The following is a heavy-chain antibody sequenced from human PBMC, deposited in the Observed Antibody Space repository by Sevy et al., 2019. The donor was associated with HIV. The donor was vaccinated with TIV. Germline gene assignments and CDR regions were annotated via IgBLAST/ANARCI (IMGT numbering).Heavy chain of an antibody. V-gene: IGHV3-30-3*01. CDR2: ISYDGSNK. CDR3: ARGDIVVVPAAIPTWDY. D-gene: IGHD2-2*02. Sequence: GGSLRLSCAASGFTFSNAWMSWVRQAPGKGLEWVAVISYDGSNKYYADSVKGRFTISRDNSKNTLYLQMNSLRAEDTAVYYCARGDIVVVPAAIPTWDYWGQGTLVTVSS. J-gene: IGHJ4*02. CDR1: GFTFSNAW.